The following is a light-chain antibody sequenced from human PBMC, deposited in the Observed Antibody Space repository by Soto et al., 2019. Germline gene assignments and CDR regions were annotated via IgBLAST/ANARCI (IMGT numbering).Light chain of an antibody. CDR3: QQYRSSPLT. CDR1: QRVSSSY. Sequence: EIVLTQSPGTLSLSPGERATLSCRASQRVSSSYLAWYQQKPGQAPRLLIYGASSRATGIPGRFSGSGSGTDFTLTISRLEPEDFAVYYCQQYRSSPLTFGGGTKVEIK. J-gene: IGKJ4*01. V-gene: IGKV3-20*01. CDR2: GAS.